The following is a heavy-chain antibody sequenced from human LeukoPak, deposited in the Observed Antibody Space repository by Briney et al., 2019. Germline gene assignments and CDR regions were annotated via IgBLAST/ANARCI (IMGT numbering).Heavy chain of an antibody. D-gene: IGHD2-2*01. CDR3: ASSSIVVVPAAHLDY. Sequence: ASVKVSCKASGYTFTSYGISWVRQAPGQGLEWMGWISAYNGNTNYAQKLQGRVTMTTDTSTSTAYMELRSLRSDDTAVYYCASSSIVVVPAAHLDYWGQGTLVTVSS. CDR2: ISAYNGNT. CDR1: GYTFTSYG. V-gene: IGHV1-18*01. J-gene: IGHJ4*02.